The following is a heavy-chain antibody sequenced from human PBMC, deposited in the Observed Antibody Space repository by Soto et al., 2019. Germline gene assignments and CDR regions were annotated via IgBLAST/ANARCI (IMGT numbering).Heavy chain of an antibody. CDR3: ARDLGYYDSSGYFGY. V-gene: IGHV3-11*01. CDR2: ISSSDNII. J-gene: IGHJ4*02. CDR1: GFTFSDYY. Sequence: GGSLRLSCAASGFTFSDYYMSWIRQAPGKGLEWVSYISSSDNIIYYADSVKGRFTISRDNAKNSLYLQMNSLRAEDTAVYYCARDLGYYDSSGYFGYLGQGTLVTVSS. D-gene: IGHD3-22*01.